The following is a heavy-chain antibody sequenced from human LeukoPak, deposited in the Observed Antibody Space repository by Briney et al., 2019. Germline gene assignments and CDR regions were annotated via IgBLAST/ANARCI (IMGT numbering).Heavy chain of an antibody. J-gene: IGHJ6*02. CDR1: GFTFGSYG. V-gene: IGHV3-30*18. D-gene: IGHD3-10*01. CDR2: ISCDGSNK. Sequence: GRSLRLSCAASGFTFGSYGMHWVRQAPGKGLEWVAVISCDGSNKYYADSVKGRFTISRDNSKNTLYLQMNSLRAEDTAVYYCAKDRLLWFGELLFKYYYGMDVWGQGTTVTVSS. CDR3: AKDRLLWFGELLFKYYYGMDV.